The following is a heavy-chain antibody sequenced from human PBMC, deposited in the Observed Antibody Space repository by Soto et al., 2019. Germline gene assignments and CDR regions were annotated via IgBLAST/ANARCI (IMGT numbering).Heavy chain of an antibody. J-gene: IGHJ6*02. V-gene: IGHV1-2*04. Sequence: ASVKVSCKASGYTFTGYYMHWVRQAPGQGLEWMGWINPNSGGTNYAQKFQGWVTMTRDTSISTAYMELSRLRSDDTAVYYRAGSITGTEPYYYGMDVWGQGTTVTVSS. CDR3: AGSITGTEPYYYGMDV. CDR2: INPNSGGT. CDR1: GYTFTGYY. D-gene: IGHD1-20*01.